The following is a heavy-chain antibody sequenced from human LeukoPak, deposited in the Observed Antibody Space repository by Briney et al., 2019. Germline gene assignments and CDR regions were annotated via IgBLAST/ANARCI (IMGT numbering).Heavy chain of an antibody. D-gene: IGHD6-19*01. V-gene: IGHV4-61*01. CDR1: GGSVSSTIYY. CDR3: ARVRLDAVAGTHTGYYYGMDV. J-gene: IGHJ6*02. CDR2: IYYSGST. Sequence: SSETLSLTCTVSGGSVSSTIYYWNWIRQPPGKGLEWIGYIYYSGSTNYNPSLKSRVTISVDTSKNQFSLKLSSVTAADTAVYYCARVRLDAVAGTHTGYYYGMDVWGQGTTVTVSS.